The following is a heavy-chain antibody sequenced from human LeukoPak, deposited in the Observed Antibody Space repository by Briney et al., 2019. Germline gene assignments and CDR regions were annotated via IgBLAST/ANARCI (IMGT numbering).Heavy chain of an antibody. D-gene: IGHD1-26*01. J-gene: IGHJ4*02. V-gene: IGHV3-73*01. CDR3: ARRLEVGASDLDY. CDR2: IRNKANNYAT. Sequence: GGSLRLSCAASGFIFSGSAIHWVRQTSGKGLEWVGGIRNKANNYATSYAASVKGRFTISRDDSKNTAFLQLNSLETEDTAMYYCARRLEVGASDLDYWGQGTLVTVSS. CDR1: GFIFSGSA.